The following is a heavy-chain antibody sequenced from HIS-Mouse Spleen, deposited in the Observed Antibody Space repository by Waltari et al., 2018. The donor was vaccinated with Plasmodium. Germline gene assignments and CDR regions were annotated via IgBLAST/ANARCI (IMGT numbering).Heavy chain of an antibody. J-gene: IGHJ3*02. V-gene: IGHV4-59*01. CDR2: IYYSGST. D-gene: IGHD3-3*01. Sequence: QVQLQESGPGLVTPSETLSLTCTVSGGSISSSYWSWIRQPPGKGLEWIGYIYYSGSTNYNPSLKSRVTISVDTSKNQFSLKLSSVTAADTAVYYCARGVLLANGRQIDAFDIWGQGTMVTVSS. CDR3: ARGVLLANGRQIDAFDI. CDR1: GGSISSSY.